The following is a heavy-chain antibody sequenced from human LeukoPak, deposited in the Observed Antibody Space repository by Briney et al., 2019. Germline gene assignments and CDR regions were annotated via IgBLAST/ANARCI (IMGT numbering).Heavy chain of an antibody. CDR2: IYRSGST. Sequence: SQTLSLTCAVSGGSISSGDYSWSWVRQPSGKGLEWIGNIYRSGSTYYNPSLKSRVTISVDRSKNQFSLRLSSVTAADTAVYYCARESDYFNWFDPWGQGTLVTVSS. D-gene: IGHD2/OR15-2a*01. CDR1: GGSISSGDYS. J-gene: IGHJ5*02. CDR3: ARESDYFNWFDP. V-gene: IGHV4-30-2*01.